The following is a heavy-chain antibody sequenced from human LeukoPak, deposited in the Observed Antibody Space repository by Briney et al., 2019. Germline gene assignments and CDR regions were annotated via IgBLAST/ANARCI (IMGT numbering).Heavy chain of an antibody. CDR3: ARGPNWNDVGYFDY. Sequence: ASVKVSCKASGYTFTGYYMHWVRQAPGQGLEWMGWINPNSGGTNYAQKFQGRVTMTRDTSISTAYMELSRLRSDDTAVCYCARGPNWNDVGYFDYWGQGTLVTVSS. V-gene: IGHV1-2*02. CDR1: GYTFTGYY. J-gene: IGHJ4*02. CDR2: INPNSGGT. D-gene: IGHD1-1*01.